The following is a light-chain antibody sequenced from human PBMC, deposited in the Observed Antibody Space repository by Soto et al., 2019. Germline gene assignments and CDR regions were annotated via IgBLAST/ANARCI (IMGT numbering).Light chain of an antibody. V-gene: IGKV3-15*01. Sequence: ILMTQSPATLSVSPGERATLSCRASQSVRNNLAWYQQKPGQAPRLLIYDASTRATSIPARFSASGSGTSFALTIIGLQSEEFAVYYCQQYNSGPPWTVGEGTKAEIK. CDR3: QQYNSGPPWT. CDR1: QSVRNN. J-gene: IGKJ1*01. CDR2: DAS.